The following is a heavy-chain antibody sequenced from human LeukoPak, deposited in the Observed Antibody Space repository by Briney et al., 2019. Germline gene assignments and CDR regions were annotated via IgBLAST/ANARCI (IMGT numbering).Heavy chain of an antibody. Sequence: PGGSLRLSCAASGFTFSTYWMTWVRQAPGKGPEWVANIKEDGSATYYVDSVKRRFTISRDNAKKSLYLQMNSLRAEDTAVYYCARDSPGYLAYDSWGQGTLVTVSS. D-gene: IGHD1-1*01. CDR3: ARDSPGYLAYDS. J-gene: IGHJ4*02. V-gene: IGHV3-7*04. CDR1: GFTFSTYW. CDR2: IKEDGSAT.